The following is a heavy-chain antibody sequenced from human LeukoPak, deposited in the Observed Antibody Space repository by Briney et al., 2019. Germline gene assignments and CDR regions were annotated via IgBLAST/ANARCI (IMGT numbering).Heavy chain of an antibody. D-gene: IGHD5-24*01. CDR2: IYQSGST. V-gene: IGHV4-59*08. CDR1: SGSIRSNY. J-gene: IGHJ4*02. Sequence: SETLSLTCTVSSGSIRSNYWSWVRQPPGKGLEWIAYIYQSGSTNYNPSLKSRVTISVDTSKNQFSLSLSSVTAADTAVYYCARHKWDGFKCFDYWGQGTLVTVSS. CDR3: ARHKWDGFKCFDY.